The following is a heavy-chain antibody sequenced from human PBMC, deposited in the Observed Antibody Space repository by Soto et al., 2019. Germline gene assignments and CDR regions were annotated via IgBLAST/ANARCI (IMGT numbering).Heavy chain of an antibody. CDR1: GGSFSGYY. J-gene: IGHJ5*02. CDR3: ARGPAARPRYNWFDP. D-gene: IGHD2-2*01. V-gene: IGHV4-34*09. CDR2: IYYSGST. Sequence: PSXTLSLTGAVYGGSFSGYYCSWIRQPPGKGLEWIGYIYYSGSTYYNPSLKSRVTISVDTSKNQFSLKLSSVTAEDTAVYYCARGPAARPRYNWFDPWGQGTLVTVSS.